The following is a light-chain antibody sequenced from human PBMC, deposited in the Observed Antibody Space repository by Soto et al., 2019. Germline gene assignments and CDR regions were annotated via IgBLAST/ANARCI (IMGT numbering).Light chain of an antibody. CDR3: QQYNSWPRT. Sequence: EIVMTQSPATLSVSPGERATLSCRASQGVNTNLAWYQQKPGQAPQLLIYGASTRATGVPARFNGSGSGTEFTLTITSLQSEDFATYSCQQYNSWPRTLGHGTKV. J-gene: IGKJ1*01. CDR1: QGVNTN. CDR2: GAS. V-gene: IGKV3-15*01.